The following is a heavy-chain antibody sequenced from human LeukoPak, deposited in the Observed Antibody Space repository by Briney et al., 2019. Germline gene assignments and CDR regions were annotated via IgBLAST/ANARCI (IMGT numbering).Heavy chain of an antibody. D-gene: IGHD3-16*01. CDR2: INHSGST. Sequence: SETLSLTCTVSGDSISSGNYFWGWVRQPPGKDLEWIGEINHSGSTNYNPSLKSRVTISVDTSKNQFSLKLSSVTAADTAVYYCASWGPVKGGSFYYYYMDVWGKGTTVTVSS. V-gene: IGHV4-39*07. CDR1: GDSISSGNYF. CDR3: ASWGPVKGGSFYYYYMDV. J-gene: IGHJ6*03.